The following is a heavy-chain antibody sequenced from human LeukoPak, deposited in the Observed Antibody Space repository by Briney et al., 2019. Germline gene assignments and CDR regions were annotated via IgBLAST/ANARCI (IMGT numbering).Heavy chain of an antibody. J-gene: IGHJ4*02. CDR2: ISYDGTNK. CDR3: AKEEGVMAIAGSPSGY. Sequence: GGSLRLSCAASGFTFSNYGIHWVRQAPGKGLEWVAIISYDGTNKYYADSVKGRFTISRDNSENTLYLQMNSLRAEDTAMYYCAKEEGVMAIAGSPSGYWGQGTLVTVSS. D-gene: IGHD2-21*01. CDR1: GFTFSNYG. V-gene: IGHV3-30*18.